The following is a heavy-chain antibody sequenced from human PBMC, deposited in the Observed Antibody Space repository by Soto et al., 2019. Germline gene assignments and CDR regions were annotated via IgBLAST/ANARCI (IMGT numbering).Heavy chain of an antibody. Sequence: PSETLSLTCTVSGGSISSGDYYWSWIRQPPGKGLEWIGYIYYSGSTYYNPSLKSRVTISVDTSKNQFSLKLSSVTAADTAVYYCARAATGLGELSPSFDYWGQGTLVTVSS. D-gene: IGHD3-10*01. J-gene: IGHJ4*02. CDR1: GGSISSGDYY. V-gene: IGHV4-30-4*01. CDR2: IYYSGST. CDR3: ARAATGLGELSPSFDY.